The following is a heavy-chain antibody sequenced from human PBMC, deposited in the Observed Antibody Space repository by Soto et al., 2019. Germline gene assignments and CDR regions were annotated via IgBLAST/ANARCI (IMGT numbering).Heavy chain of an antibody. CDR2: IIPIFGTA. V-gene: IGHV1-69*01. CDR3: ARVDTAMGYYHYYGMDV. Sequence: QVQLVQSGAEVKKPGSSVKVSCKASGGTFSSYAISWVRQAPGQGLEWMGGIIPIFGTANYAQKFQGRVTITADESTSTAYMELSSLRSEDTAVYYCARVDTAMGYYHYYGMDVWGQGTTVTVSS. CDR1: GGTFSSYA. J-gene: IGHJ6*02. D-gene: IGHD5-18*01.